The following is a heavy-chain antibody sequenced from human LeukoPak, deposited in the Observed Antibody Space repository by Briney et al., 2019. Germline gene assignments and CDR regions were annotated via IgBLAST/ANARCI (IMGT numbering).Heavy chain of an antibody. V-gene: IGHV5-51*04. D-gene: IGHD3-3*01. CDR3: ARCPPDYDFWSGYYTD. J-gene: IGHJ4*02. Sequence: PGGSLRLSCKGSGYSFTSYWIGWVRQMPGKGLEWMGIIYPGDSDTRYSPSFQAKVTIPADKPISPASLQWSSLKASDTAMYYCARCPPDYDFWSGYYTDWGQGTLVTVSS. CDR2: IYPGDSDT. CDR1: GYSFTSYW.